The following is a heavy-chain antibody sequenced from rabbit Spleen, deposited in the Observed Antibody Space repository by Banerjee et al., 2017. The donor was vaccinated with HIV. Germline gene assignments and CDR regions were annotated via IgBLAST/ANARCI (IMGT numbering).Heavy chain of an antibody. CDR2: VAAGVSLTS. J-gene: IGHJ6*01. V-gene: IGHV1S40*01. Sequence: KGPEWIACVAAGVSLTSYYATWAKGRFTISKTSSTTVTLQMTSLTAADTATYFCARDSGTSFSSYGMDLWGPGTLVTVS. CDR3: ARDSGTSFSSYGMDL. D-gene: IGHD8-1*01.